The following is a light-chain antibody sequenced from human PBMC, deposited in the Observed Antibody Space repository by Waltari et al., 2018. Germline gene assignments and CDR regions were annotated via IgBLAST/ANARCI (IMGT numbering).Light chain of an antibody. Sequence: SGLTQPPSVSGAPGQRVTISCTGSSSNIGVGSDVSWYQLPPATAPKRLIYATSNRPTRVPEACPRPKSGTSHSLAIPGLQAEDVAGDFGQTYDSRLSGSVFGGVTKLTV. CDR1: SSNIGVGSD. CDR3: QTYDSRLSGSV. J-gene: IGLJ2*01. V-gene: IGLV1-40*01. CDR2: ATS.